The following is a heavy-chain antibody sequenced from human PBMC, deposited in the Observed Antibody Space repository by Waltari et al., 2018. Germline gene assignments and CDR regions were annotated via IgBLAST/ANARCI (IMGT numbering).Heavy chain of an antibody. V-gene: IGHV4-59*01. J-gene: IGHJ1*01. Sequence: QVQLRESGPGLVKPSETLSLTCTVSGGSISSYYWSWIRQPPGKGLEWIGYIYYSGSTNYNPSLKSRVTISVDTSKNQFSLKLSSVTAADTAVYYCARVPILGGYNYAFQHWGQGTLVTVSS. CDR3: ARVPILGGYNYAFQH. D-gene: IGHD5-12*01. CDR1: GGSISSYY. CDR2: IYYSGST.